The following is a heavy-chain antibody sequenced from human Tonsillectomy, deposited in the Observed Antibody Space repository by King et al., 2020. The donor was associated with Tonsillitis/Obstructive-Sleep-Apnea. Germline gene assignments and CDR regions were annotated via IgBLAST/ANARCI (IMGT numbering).Heavy chain of an antibody. CDR2: IRSKAYGGTT. Sequence: VQLVESGGGLVQPGRSLRLSCTASGFTFGDYAMSWVRQAPGKGLEWVGFIRSKAYGGTTEYATSVKGRFTISRDDSKSIAYLQMNSLKTEDTAVYYCTRVEYSNAGGAFDIWGQGTMVTVSS. CDR1: GFTFGDYA. CDR3: TRVEYSNAGGAFDI. V-gene: IGHV3-49*04. J-gene: IGHJ3*02. D-gene: IGHD4-11*01.